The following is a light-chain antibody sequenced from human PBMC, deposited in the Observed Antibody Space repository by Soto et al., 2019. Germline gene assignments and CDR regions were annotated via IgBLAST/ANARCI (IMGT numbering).Light chain of an antibody. J-gene: IGLJ2*01. V-gene: IGLV1-40*01. Sequence: QSVLTQPPSVSGAPGQRVTISCTGSSSNIGAGYDVHWYQQLPGTAPKLLIYGNSNRPSGVPDRFSGSKSGTSASLAITGLQAEDEADYSCQSYKVFGGGTKLTVL. CDR1: SSNIGAGYD. CDR2: GNS. CDR3: QSYKV.